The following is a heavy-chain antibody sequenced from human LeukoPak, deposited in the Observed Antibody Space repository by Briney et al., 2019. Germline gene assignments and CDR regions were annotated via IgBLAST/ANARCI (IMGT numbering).Heavy chain of an antibody. J-gene: IGHJ4*02. D-gene: IGHD6-13*01. CDR2: ISWNSGLI. Sequence: PGGSLRLSCAASGLKFDDYAMHWVRQAPGKGLEWVSGISWNSGLIGYADSVKGRFSISRDNAKNSLYLQMNSLRAEDTALYYCAKGNRAAAGTHIDSWGQGTLVTVSS. V-gene: IGHV3-9*01. CDR1: GLKFDDYA. CDR3: AKGNRAAAGTHIDS.